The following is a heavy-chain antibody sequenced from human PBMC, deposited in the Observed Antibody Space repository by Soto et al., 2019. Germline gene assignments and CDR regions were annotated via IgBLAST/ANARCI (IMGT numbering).Heavy chain of an antibody. CDR3: ARENTVTLFDY. Sequence: PSETLSLTCTVSGGSISSYYWSWIRQPPGKGLEWIGYIYYSGSTNYNPSLKSRVTISVDTSKNQFSLKLSSVTAADTAVYYCARENTVTLFDYWGQGTLVTVSS. J-gene: IGHJ4*02. CDR1: GGSISSYY. CDR2: IYYSGST. D-gene: IGHD4-17*01. V-gene: IGHV4-59*01.